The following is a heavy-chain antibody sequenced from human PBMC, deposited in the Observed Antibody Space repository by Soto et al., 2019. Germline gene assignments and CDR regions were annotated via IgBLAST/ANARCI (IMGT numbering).Heavy chain of an antibody. CDR2: ISGSGGST. J-gene: IGHJ6*02. D-gene: IGHD3-9*01. CDR3: AKVLRYFDWLLRLEGYYYGMDV. V-gene: IGHV3-23*01. CDR1: GFTFSSYA. Sequence: GGSLRLSCAASGFTFSSYAMSWVRQAPGKGLEWVSAISGSGGSTYYADSVKGRFTISRDNSKNTLYLQMNSLRAEDTAVYYCAKVLRYFDWLLRLEGYYYGMDVWGQGTTVTVSS.